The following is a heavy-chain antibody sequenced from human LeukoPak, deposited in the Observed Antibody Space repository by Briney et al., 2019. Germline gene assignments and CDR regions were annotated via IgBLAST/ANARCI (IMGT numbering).Heavy chain of an antibody. CDR3: ARALSGSYWYFDY. CDR1: GFTFRSYG. Sequence: LRLSCAASGFTFRSYGMTWVRQAPGKGLEWVSYISSSGSTIYYADSVKGRFTISRDNAKNSLYLQMNSLRAEDTAVYYCARALSGSYWYFDYWGQGTLVTVSS. J-gene: IGHJ4*02. V-gene: IGHV3-48*04. CDR2: ISSSGSTI. D-gene: IGHD1-26*01.